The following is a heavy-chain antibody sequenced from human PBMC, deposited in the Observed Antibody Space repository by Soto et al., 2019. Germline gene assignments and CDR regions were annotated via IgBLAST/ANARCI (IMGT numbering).Heavy chain of an antibody. J-gene: IGHJ5*02. CDR2: VYHTGDT. Sequence: QVQLQESGPRLVKPSGSLSLTCGVPGGTVASSHWWSWVRQSPGGGLEWIGNVYHTGDTNLNPSLQSQVTISVDKSNNQFSLRLNSLTAADTAVYFCAREIVTAGGNNYFDPWGPGTLVTVSS. CDR1: GGTVASSHW. D-gene: IGHD2-21*02. CDR3: AREIVTAGGNNYFDP. V-gene: IGHV4-4*02.